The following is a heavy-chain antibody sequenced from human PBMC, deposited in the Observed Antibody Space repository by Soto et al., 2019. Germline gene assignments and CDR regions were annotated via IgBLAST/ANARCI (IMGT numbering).Heavy chain of an antibody. CDR2: ISGYNGNT. V-gene: IGHV1-18*01. CDR1: GYTFTSYG. CDR3: ARDRSVVVNVDAFDI. Sequence: ASVKVSCKASGYTFTSYGISWVRQAPGQGLEWMGWISGYNGNTNYAQNLQGRVTMTIDTSTTTAYMELRGLRSDDTAVYYCARDRSVVVNVDAFDIWGQRTMVTVSS. J-gene: IGHJ3*02. D-gene: IGHD2-21*01.